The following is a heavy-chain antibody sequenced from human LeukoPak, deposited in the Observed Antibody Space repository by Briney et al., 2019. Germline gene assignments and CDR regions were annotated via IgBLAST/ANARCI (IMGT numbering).Heavy chain of an antibody. CDR3: ARSDSHAAFDT. Sequence: GGSLTLSCAASGFSISDRNIDWGRMAQGQGLGWGGRIRKKANSYSTKYAASVKGRFTISRDDSKNSLYLQMNSLKTEDTAVYYCARSDSHAAFDTSGQGTMVTVSS. V-gene: IGHV3-72*01. CDR1: GFSISDRN. J-gene: IGHJ3*02. D-gene: IGHD2-21*01. CDR2: IRKKANSYST.